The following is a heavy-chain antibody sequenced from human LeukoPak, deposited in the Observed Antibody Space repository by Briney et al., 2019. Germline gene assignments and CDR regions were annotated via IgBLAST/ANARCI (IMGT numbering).Heavy chain of an antibody. V-gene: IGHV5-51*01. Sequence: GESLKISCKDSGYSFTSYWIGWVRQMPGKGLEWMGIIYPGDSDTRYSPSFQGQVTISADKSISTAYLQWSSLKASDTAMYYCASNYYGSGSYYNVRADYWGQGTLVTVSS. D-gene: IGHD3-10*01. J-gene: IGHJ4*02. CDR1: GYSFTSYW. CDR2: IYPGDSDT. CDR3: ASNYYGSGSYYNVRADY.